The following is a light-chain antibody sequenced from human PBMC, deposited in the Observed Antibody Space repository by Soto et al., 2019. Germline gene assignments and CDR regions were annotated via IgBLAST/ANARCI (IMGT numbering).Light chain of an antibody. J-gene: IGKJ2*01. CDR2: PAS. CDR3: QQSYSTPYT. Sequence: DIQMTQSPSSLSASLGDRVTITCRASQSISSSLNWYQQKPGKAPRLLIYPASSLQSGVPSRFDGRRSRTDFTLTISTLQPEDFATYYCQQSYSTPYTFGQGTKLEIK. V-gene: IGKV1-39*01. CDR1: QSISSS.